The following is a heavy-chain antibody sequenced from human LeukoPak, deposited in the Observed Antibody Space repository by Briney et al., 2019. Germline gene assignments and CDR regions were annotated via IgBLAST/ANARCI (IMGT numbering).Heavy chain of an antibody. CDR1: GYTFTYYG. V-gene: IGHV7-4-1*02. J-gene: IGHJ6*03. D-gene: IGHD2-15*01. Sequence: GASVKVSCKASGYTFTYYGLNWVRQAPGQGLECLGGINTNTGNPTYGQGFTGRFVFSFDTSVSTAYLEISSLKAEDTAIYYCARSRRVVVPSTLNSADDYYCYMDVWGKGTTVTVSS. CDR2: INTNTGNP. CDR3: ARSRRVVVPSTLNSADDYYCYMDV.